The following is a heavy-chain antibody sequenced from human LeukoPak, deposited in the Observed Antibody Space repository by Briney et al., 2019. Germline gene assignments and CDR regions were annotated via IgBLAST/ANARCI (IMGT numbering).Heavy chain of an antibody. Sequence: GASVKVSCKASGYTFTGYYMHWVRQAPGQGLEWMGGIIPIFGTANYAQKFQGRVTITTDESTSTAYMELSSLRSEDTAVYYCARGSSFDYWGQGTLVTVSS. CDR3: ARGSSFDY. CDR2: IIPIFGTA. V-gene: IGHV1-69*05. CDR1: GYTFTGYY. J-gene: IGHJ4*02.